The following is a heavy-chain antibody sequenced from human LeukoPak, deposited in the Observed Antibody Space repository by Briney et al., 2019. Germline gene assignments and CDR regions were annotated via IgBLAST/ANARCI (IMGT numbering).Heavy chain of an antibody. D-gene: IGHD2-2*01. J-gene: IGHJ5*02. CDR2: ISNDGSHE. V-gene: IGHV3-30*01. CDR1: GTTFNIYA. Sequence: GRSLRLSCEASGTTFNIYALHWFRQGPGKRLEWVAVISNDGSHEEYADSVKGRFILSRDNTKNTMYLQMNGLRTEDSGVYYCARNGCSSTSCYRWFDPWGQGTLVTVSS. CDR3: ARNGCSSTSCYRWFDP.